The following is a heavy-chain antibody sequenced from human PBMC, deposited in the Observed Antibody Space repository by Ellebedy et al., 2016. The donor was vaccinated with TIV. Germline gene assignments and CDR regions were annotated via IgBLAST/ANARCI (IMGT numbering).Heavy chain of an antibody. V-gene: IGHV3-7*01. CDR2: IQQDGSEK. J-gene: IGHJ4*02. CDR3: ARGVGMVAVAGTFDY. CDR1: GFTFRSYW. D-gene: IGHD6-19*01. Sequence: GESLKISCAASGFTFRSYWMTWVRQAPGKGLEWVANIQQDGSEKYYVDSVKGRFTISRDNAKNSLSLQMNSLRAEDTAVYYCARGVGMVAVAGTFDYWGQGTLVTVSS.